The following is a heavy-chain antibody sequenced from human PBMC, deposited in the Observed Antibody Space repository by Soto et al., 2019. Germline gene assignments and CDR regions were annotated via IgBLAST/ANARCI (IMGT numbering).Heavy chain of an antibody. CDR3: ARAYLGRLPRRADYYYAMDV. CDR1: GFSFRDCD. D-gene: IGHD1-26*01. CDR2: LGAADDP. V-gene: IGHV3-13*05. Sequence: GSLRLSCAASGFSFRDCDMHWVRQRTGKGLEWVSGLGAADDPYYIASVKGRFSVSRDNAQNSLYLQMNNLRVDDTAVYFCARAYLGRLPRRADYYYAMDVWGRGTTVTVSS. J-gene: IGHJ6*02.